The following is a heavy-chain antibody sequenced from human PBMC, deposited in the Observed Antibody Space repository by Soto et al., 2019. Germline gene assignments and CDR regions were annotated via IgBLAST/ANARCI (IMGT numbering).Heavy chain of an antibody. V-gene: IGHV2-5*02. Sequence: QITLKESGPTLVKPTQPRTLTCTFSGFSLTTDRVGVGWIRQPPVEALEWLAVIYWDDSKTYRPSLESRLTITKDTSKNQVALTLTNMDSLDSATYYCAHAYGGRSLYWGQGTLVTVSS. CDR1: GFSLTTDRVG. J-gene: IGHJ4*02. CDR2: IYWDDSK. CDR3: AHAYGGRSLY. D-gene: IGHD1-26*01.